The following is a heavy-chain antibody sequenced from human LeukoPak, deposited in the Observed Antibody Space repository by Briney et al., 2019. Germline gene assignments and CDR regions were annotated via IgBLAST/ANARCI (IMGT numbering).Heavy chain of an antibody. D-gene: IGHD3-22*01. V-gene: IGHV4-59*08. Sequence: SETLSLTCTVSGGSISSYYWNWIRQPPGKGLEWIGYIYYSGSTNYNPSLKSRVTISVDTSKNQFSLKLSSVTAADTAVYYCARHGYYDSSGYYYRAFDIWGQGTMVTVSS. J-gene: IGHJ3*02. CDR2: IYYSGST. CDR3: ARHGYYDSSGYYYRAFDI. CDR1: GGSISSYY.